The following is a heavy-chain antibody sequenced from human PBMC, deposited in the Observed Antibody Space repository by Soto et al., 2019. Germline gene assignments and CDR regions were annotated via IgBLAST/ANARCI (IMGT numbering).Heavy chain of an antibody. Sequence: VQSSGEGCGGSVSSYWWWWCRQKPGKGLEWMWLIYPGDSDTRYSPSFQGQVTISATKSITTVFLQWSSLRASDTAMYYCARQIYASDTGPNFHSYFASWGQGPPVPVSS. D-gene: IGHD5-18*01. J-gene: IGHJ4*02. CDR2: IYPGDSDT. V-gene: IGHV5-51*01. CDR1: GGSVSSYW. CDR3: ARQIYASDTGPNFHSYFAS.